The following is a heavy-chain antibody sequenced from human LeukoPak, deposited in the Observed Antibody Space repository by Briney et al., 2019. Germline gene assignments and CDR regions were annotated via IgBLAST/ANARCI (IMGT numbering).Heavy chain of an antibody. J-gene: IGHJ4*02. CDR1: GGVFSTYS. CDR3: VRNNKYGWYFFEI. Sequence: SVKVSCKTSGGVFSTYSTSWVRQAPGQGLAWMGGIVPTLKTPRYAQPFQGRLTITADESTGTAFMELSSLRTEDTAVYFCVRNNKYGWYFFEIWGQGTLVTVSS. V-gene: IGHV1-69*13. CDR2: IVPTLKTP. D-gene: IGHD1/OR15-1a*01.